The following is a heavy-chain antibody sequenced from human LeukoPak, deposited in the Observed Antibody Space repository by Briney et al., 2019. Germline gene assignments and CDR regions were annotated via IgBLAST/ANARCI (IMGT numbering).Heavy chain of an antibody. CDR1: GYTFINHG. D-gene: IGHD3-10*01. V-gene: IGHV1-18*01. J-gene: IGHJ4*02. CDR3: ARDIGVSQFDS. Sequence: ASVKVSCKAYGYTFINHGISWLRQAPGQGLEWMGWISGYNGKTEYSQKLQGRVTMTTDTSTSTAYMELRSLTSDDTAVYYCARDIGVSQFDSWGQGTLVTVSS. CDR2: ISGYNGKT.